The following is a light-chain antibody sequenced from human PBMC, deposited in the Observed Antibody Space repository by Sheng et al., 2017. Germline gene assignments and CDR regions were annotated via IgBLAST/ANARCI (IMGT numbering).Light chain of an antibody. CDR3: QQYENFPFT. Sequence: DIQMTQSPSSLSSSVGDRVTITCQASQDINHFLNWYQQKPGKAPKLLIYDASTLETRVPSRFSGSGSGTDFTFTISSLQPEDIATYYCQQYENFPFTFGPGTTVDIK. V-gene: IGKV1-33*01. J-gene: IGKJ3*01. CDR1: QDINHF. CDR2: DAS.